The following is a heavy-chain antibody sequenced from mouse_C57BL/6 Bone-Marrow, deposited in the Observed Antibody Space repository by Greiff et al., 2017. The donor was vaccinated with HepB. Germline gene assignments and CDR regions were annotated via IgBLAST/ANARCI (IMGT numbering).Heavy chain of an antibody. J-gene: IGHJ4*01. CDR3: ARDRPYYKVIMDY. CDR2: ISDGGSYT. D-gene: IGHD2-12*01. V-gene: IGHV5-4*01. CDR1: GFTFSSYA. Sequence: EVMLVESGGGLVKPGGSLKLSCAASGFTFSSYAMSWVRQTPEKRLEWVATISDGGSYTYYPDNVKGRFTISRDNAKNNLYLQMSHLKSEDTAMYYCARDRPYYKVIMDYWGQGTSVTVSS.